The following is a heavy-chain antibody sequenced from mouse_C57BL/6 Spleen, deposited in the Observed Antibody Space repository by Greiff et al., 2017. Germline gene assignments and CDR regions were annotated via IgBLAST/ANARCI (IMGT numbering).Heavy chain of an antibody. J-gene: IGHJ3*01. Sequence: VQLVESGPGLVAPSQSLSITCTVSGFSLSSYGVDWVRQSPGKGLEWLGVIWGVGSTNYNSALKSRLSISKDNSKSQVFLKMNSLQTDDTAMYYCASSYYYGSRSFAYWGQGTLVTVSA. CDR3: ASSYYYGSRSFAY. CDR1: GFSLSSYG. CDR2: IWGVGST. V-gene: IGHV2-6*01. D-gene: IGHD1-1*01.